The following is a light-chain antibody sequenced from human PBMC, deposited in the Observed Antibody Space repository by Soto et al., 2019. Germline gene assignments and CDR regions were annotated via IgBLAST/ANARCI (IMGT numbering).Light chain of an antibody. CDR3: SSYTSSSTEV. CDR2: DVS. Sequence: QSALTQPASVSGSPRQSITISCTGTSSDVGGYNYVSWYQQHPGKAPKLMIYDVSNRPSGVSNRFSGSKSGNTASLTISGLQAEDEADYYCSSYTSSSTEVFGGGTELTVL. J-gene: IGLJ2*01. CDR1: SSDVGGYNY. V-gene: IGLV2-14*01.